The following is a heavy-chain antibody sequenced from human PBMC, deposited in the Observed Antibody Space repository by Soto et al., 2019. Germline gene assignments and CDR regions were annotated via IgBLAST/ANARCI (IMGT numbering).Heavy chain of an antibody. CDR1: GFTFSTVA. CDR2: ISGNGGNT. D-gene: IGHD1-1*01. Sequence: PGGSLRLSCVASGFTFSTVAMTWVRQAPGKGLEWVSSISGNGGNTDYADSVRGRFTLSRDNSKNTLYLQMNHLKAEDTAVYYCAKLYWNPRYFDYWGQGARVTVSS. CDR3: AKLYWNPRYFDY. V-gene: IGHV3-23*01. J-gene: IGHJ4*02.